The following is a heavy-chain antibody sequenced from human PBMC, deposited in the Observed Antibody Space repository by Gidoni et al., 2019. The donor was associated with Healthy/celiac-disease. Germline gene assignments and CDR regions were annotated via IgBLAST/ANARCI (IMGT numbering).Heavy chain of an antibody. J-gene: IGHJ6*02. Sequence: QVQLVQSGAEVKKPGASVKVSCKASGSTFPSYYMHWVRQAPGQALEWMGIITPSGGSTRYAQKFQGRVTMTRDTSTSTVYMELSSLRSEDTAVYYCARVAAGHYYYGMDVWGQGTTVTVSS. D-gene: IGHD6-13*01. CDR2: ITPSGGST. V-gene: IGHV1-46*01. CDR3: ARVAAGHYYYGMDV. CDR1: GSTFPSYY.